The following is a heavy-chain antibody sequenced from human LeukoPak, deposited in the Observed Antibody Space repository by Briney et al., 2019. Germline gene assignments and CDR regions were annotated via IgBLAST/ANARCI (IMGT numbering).Heavy chain of an antibody. V-gene: IGHV3-21*01. CDR2: ISSSSSYI. D-gene: IGHD2-2*01. J-gene: IGHJ4*02. Sequence: GGSLRLSCPASGFTSSSYWMNWVRQAPGKGLEWVSSISSSSSYIYYADSVRGRFTISRDNAKNSLYLQMNSLRAEDTAVYYCARDRDYCSSTSCPFDYWGQGTLVTVSS. CDR1: GFTSSSYW. CDR3: ARDRDYCSSTSCPFDY.